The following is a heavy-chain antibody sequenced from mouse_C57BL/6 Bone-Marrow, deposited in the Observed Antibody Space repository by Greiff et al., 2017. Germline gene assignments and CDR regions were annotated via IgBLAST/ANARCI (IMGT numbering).Heavy chain of an antibody. CDR1: GYTFTSYG. CDR2: IYPRSGNT. CDR3: ARGLPDY. D-gene: IGHD2-2*01. V-gene: IGHV1-81*01. Sequence: QVQLQQSGAELARPGASVKLSCKASGYTFTSYGISWVKQRTGKGLEWIGAIYPRSGNTYSNEKFKGKATLTADKSSSTAYMELRSLTSEDSAVYFCARGLPDYWGQGTTLTVSS. J-gene: IGHJ2*01.